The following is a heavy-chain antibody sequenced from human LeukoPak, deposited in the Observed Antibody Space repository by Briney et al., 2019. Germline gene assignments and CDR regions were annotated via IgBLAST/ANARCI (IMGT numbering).Heavy chain of an antibody. J-gene: IGHJ4*02. CDR1: GFDFSDFY. Sequence: TGGSLRLSCAASGFDFSDFYMHWVRQAPGRGLEWVGLIKTKPNSYTTVYAASVKGRFTISRDDSKNTAYLQMNSLKAEDTAVYYCTRQHCSGGTCSYVDYWGQGTLVTVSS. D-gene: IGHD2-15*01. V-gene: IGHV3-73*01. CDR2: IKTKPNSYTT. CDR3: TRQHCSGGTCSYVDY.